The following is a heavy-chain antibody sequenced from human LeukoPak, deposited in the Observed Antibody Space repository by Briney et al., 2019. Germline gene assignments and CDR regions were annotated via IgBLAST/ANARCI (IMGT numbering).Heavy chain of an antibody. CDR1: GGSISSYY. Sequence: PSETLSLTCTVSGGSISSYYWSWIRQPPGKGLEWIGYIYYSGSTNYNPSLKSRVTISVDTSKNQFSLKLSPVTAADTAVYYCARVWGWTTYSSGWYDARGEAIGYWGQGTLVTVSS. V-gene: IGHV4-59*01. CDR2: IYYSGST. J-gene: IGHJ4*02. D-gene: IGHD6-19*01. CDR3: ARVWGWTTYSSGWYDARGEAIGY.